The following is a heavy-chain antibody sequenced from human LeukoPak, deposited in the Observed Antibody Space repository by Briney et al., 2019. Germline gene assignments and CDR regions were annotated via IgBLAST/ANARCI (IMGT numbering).Heavy chain of an antibody. J-gene: IGHJ5*02. Sequence: SVKVSCKASGGTFSSYAISWVRQAPGQGLEWMGGIIPIFGTANYAQKFQGRVTITADESTSTAYMELSSLRSEDTAVYYCARQFYCSSTSCYAGWFDPWGQGTLVTVSS. D-gene: IGHD2-2*01. CDR1: GGTFSSYA. CDR2: IIPIFGTA. V-gene: IGHV1-69*01. CDR3: ARQFYCSSTSCYAGWFDP.